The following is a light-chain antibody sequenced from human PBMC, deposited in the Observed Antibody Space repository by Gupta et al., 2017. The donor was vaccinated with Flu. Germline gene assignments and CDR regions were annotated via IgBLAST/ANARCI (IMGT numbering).Light chain of an antibody. Sequence: SASVGDGVTITCQASQDITKFLNWYQQKPGKTPKILIYDASNLETGVPSRFSGNGSGTDFTFTISGLQPEDTATYYCQQYNNLPLTFGGGTKVEIK. CDR1: QDITKF. CDR2: DAS. J-gene: IGKJ4*01. CDR3: QQYNNLPLT. V-gene: IGKV1-33*01.